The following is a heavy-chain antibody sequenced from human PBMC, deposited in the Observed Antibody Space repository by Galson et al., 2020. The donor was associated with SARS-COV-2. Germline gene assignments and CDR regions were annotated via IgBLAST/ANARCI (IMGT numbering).Heavy chain of an antibody. CDR3: ARGNRDINMILVVITAVNYHFDG. V-gene: IGHV4-34*01. Sequence: SVTLTLTCAVDAGSFSEYYWTWIRQPPGKGLEWIGEVHHRGTTNYNSSLKSRVTISVDTYKNQFSLKLSSVTAADTAVYYCARGNRDINMILVVITAVNYHFDGWGQGTLVTVAS. J-gene: IGHJ4*02. CDR1: AGSFSEYY. CDR2: VHHRGTT. D-gene: IGHD3-22*01.